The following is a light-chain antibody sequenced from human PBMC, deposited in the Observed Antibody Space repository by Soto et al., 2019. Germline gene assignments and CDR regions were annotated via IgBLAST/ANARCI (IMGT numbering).Light chain of an antibody. J-gene: IGKJ1*01. CDR2: KAS. CDR3: QQYNSYPWT. Sequence: IQMTQSPSTLSASVGDRVTFTCRASQTIRTWLAWYQQKPWVAPTLLIYKASTLEVGVPSRFSASGCGTEFTLTINTLQPADFASYYCQQYNSYPWTFGQGTKV. CDR1: QTIRTW. V-gene: IGKV1-5*03.